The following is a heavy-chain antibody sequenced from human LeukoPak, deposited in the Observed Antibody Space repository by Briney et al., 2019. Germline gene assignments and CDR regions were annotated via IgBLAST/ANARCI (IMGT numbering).Heavy chain of an antibody. CDR2: IWYHGSNK. CDR3: ARGSYYDILTGYPTFDY. CDR1: GFTFSSYG. J-gene: IGHJ4*02. Sequence: PGRSLRLSCAASGFTFSSYGMHWVRQAPGQGLEWVAVIWYHGSNKYYADSVKGRFTISRDNSKNTLYLQMNSLRAEDTAVYYCARGSYYDILTGYPTFDYWGQGTLVTVSS. V-gene: IGHV3-33*01. D-gene: IGHD3-9*01.